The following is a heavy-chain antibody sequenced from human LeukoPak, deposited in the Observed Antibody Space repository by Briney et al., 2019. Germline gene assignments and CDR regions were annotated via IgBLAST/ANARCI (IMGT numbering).Heavy chain of an antibody. CDR1: GYSFTSCW. CDR2: IYPGDSDT. CDR3: ARRTSYYDSMYYFDY. Sequence: GESLKISCKGSGYSFTSCWIGWVRQMPGKGLEWMGIIYPGDSDTRYSPSFQGQVTISADKSISTAYLQWSSLKASDTAMYYCARRTSYYDSMYYFDYWGQGTLVTVSS. V-gene: IGHV5-51*01. D-gene: IGHD3-22*01. J-gene: IGHJ4*02.